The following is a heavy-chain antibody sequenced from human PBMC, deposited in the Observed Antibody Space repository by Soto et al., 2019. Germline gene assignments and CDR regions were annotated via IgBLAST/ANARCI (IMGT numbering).Heavy chain of an antibody. CDR3: ARDTAMGNAEYYQH. V-gene: IGHV4-31*03. J-gene: IGHJ1*01. CDR1: GGSISSGGYY. Sequence: SETLSLTCTVSGGSISSGGYYWSWIRQHPGKGLEWIGYIYYSGSTYYKPSLKSRVTISVDTSKNQFSLKLSSVTAADTAVDFCARDTAMGNAEYYQHWGQGTLVTVSS. D-gene: IGHD5-18*01. CDR2: IYYSGST.